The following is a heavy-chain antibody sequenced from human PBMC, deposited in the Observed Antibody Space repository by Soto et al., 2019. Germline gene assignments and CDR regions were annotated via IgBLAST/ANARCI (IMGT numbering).Heavy chain of an antibody. J-gene: IGHJ6*02. V-gene: IGHV1-3*01. CDR1: GYSFTSYV. Sequence: ASVKVSCKASGYSFTSYVIYWVRQAPGQRLEWMGWINAGNGNTKYSQKFQGRVTITSDTSASTAYMELSSLRSEDTAVYFCARGVENIVVVLDVFGYYGMDVWGQGTTVTVYS. CDR2: INAGNGNT. CDR3: ARGVENIVVVLDVFGYYGMDV. D-gene: IGHD2-2*01.